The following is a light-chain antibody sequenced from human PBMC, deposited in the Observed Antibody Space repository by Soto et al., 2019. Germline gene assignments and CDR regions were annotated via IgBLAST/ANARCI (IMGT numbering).Light chain of an antibody. CDR3: QQYNSDST. J-gene: IGKJ1*01. CDR2: DAS. Sequence: DIQMTQSPSTLSASVGDRVTITCRARQSISSWLAWYQQKPGKAPKLLIYDASSLESGVPSRFSGSGSGTEFTLTISSLQPDDFATYYGQQYNSDSTFGQGTKVEIK. V-gene: IGKV1-5*01. CDR1: QSISSW.